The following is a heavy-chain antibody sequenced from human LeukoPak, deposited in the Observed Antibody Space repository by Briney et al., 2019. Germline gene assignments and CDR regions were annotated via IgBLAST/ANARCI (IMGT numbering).Heavy chain of an antibody. Sequence: GGSLRLSCAASRFTFSSYWMHWVRQAPGKGLVWVARINTDGSGTSYADSVKGRFTISRDNAKNTLYLQMNSLRAEDTAVYYCARGNAHAFDIWGQGTMVTVSS. J-gene: IGHJ3*02. CDR2: INTDGSGT. CDR1: RFTFSSYW. CDR3: ARGNAHAFDI. V-gene: IGHV3-74*01. D-gene: IGHD1-1*01.